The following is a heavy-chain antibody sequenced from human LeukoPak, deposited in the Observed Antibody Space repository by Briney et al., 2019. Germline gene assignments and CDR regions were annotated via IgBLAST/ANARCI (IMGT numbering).Heavy chain of an antibody. CDR3: ARRKRGEYRGIYYYYMDV. CDR1: GGSISSHC. CDR2: IYYSGST. J-gene: IGHJ6*03. D-gene: IGHD3-16*01. Sequence: PSETLSLTCTVSGGSISSHCWSWIRQPPGKGLEWIGYIYYSGSTNYNPSLKSRVTISVDTSKNQFSLKLSSVTAADTAVYYCARRKRGEYRGIYYYYMDVWGKGTTVTVSS. V-gene: IGHV4-59*08.